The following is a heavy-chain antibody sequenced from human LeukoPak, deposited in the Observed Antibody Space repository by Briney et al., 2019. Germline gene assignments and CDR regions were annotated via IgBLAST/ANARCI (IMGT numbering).Heavy chain of an antibody. D-gene: IGHD1-26*01. CDR2: IYYSGST. V-gene: IGHV4-39*01. Sequence: PSETLSLTCTVSGGSISSSSYYWGWIRQPPGKGLEWIGSIYYSGSTYYNPSLKSRVTISVDTSKNQFSLKLSSVTAADTAVYYCARWEGSYWDYWGQGTLVTVSS. CDR1: GGSISSSSYY. CDR3: ARWEGSYWDY. J-gene: IGHJ4*02.